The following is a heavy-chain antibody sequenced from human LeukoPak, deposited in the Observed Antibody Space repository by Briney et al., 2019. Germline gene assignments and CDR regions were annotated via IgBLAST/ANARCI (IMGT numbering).Heavy chain of an antibody. CDR2: IYYSGST. CDR1: GGSISSYY. Sequence: SETLSLTCTVSGGSISSYYWSWIRQPPGKGLEWIGYIYYSGSTNYNPSLKSRVTISVDTSKNQFSLKLSSVTAADTAVYYCARVGRWLQNFDYWGQGTLVTVSS. J-gene: IGHJ4*02. CDR3: ARVGRWLQNFDY. V-gene: IGHV4-59*01. D-gene: IGHD5-24*01.